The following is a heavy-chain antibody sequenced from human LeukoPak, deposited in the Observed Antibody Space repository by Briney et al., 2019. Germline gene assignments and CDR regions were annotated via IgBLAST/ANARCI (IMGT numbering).Heavy chain of an antibody. J-gene: IGHJ4*02. CDR2: IYSSGTT. Sequence: SETLSLTCTVSGASISSSYWSWLRQPPGRRPEWIGYIYSSGTTKYNPSLQSRVTISIDTSKNQFSLKLTSMTAADTAVYFCARLLPSRPDYYFDYWGQGTLVTVSS. CDR1: GASISSSY. D-gene: IGHD6-6*01. CDR3: ARLLPSRPDYYFDY. V-gene: IGHV4-4*09.